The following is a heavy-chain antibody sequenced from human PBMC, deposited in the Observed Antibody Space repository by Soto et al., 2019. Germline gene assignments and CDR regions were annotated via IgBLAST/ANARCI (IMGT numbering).Heavy chain of an antibody. V-gene: IGHV1-24*01. CDR2: FDPEDRET. CDR1: GYTLTELS. CDR3: ATGFVRSSAGPPPPTVRKYYYYYYMDV. D-gene: IGHD6-6*01. Sequence: EASVKVSCKVSGYTLTELSMHWVRQAPGKGLKWIRGFDPEDRETIYAQKFQGRVTMTEDTSTDTAYMELSSLRSEDTAVYYCATGFVRSSAGPPPPTVRKYYYYYYMDVWGKGTTVTVSS. J-gene: IGHJ6*03.